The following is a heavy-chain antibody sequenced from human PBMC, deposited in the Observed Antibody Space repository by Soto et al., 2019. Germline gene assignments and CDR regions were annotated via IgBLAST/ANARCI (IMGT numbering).Heavy chain of an antibody. J-gene: IGHJ5*02. V-gene: IGHV1-69*13. CDR3: ARVDCSGGSCYSVSWFDP. CDR1: GGTFSSYA. Sequence: GASVKVCCKASGGTFSSYAISWVRQAPGQGLEWMGGIIPIFGTANYAQKFQGRVTITADESTSTAYMELSSLRSEDTAVYYCARVDCSGGSCYSVSWFDPWGQGTLVTVSS. D-gene: IGHD2-15*01. CDR2: IIPIFGTA.